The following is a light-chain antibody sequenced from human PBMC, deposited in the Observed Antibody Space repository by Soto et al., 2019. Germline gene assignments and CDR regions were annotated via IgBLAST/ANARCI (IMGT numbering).Light chain of an antibody. CDR3: QQYNDWPRT. CDR2: GAS. J-gene: IGKJ4*01. Sequence: EIVMTQAPATLSVSPGERATLSCRASQSVNSNLAWYQQKPGQAPRILIYGASTRATAIPARFSGSGSRTEFTLKISSLQYEDFAVYYCQQYNDWPRTFGGGTKVEIK. V-gene: IGKV3-15*01. CDR1: QSVNSN.